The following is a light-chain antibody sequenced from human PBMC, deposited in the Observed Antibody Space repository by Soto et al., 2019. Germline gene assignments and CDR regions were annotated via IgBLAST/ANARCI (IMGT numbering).Light chain of an antibody. CDR2: KGS. J-gene: IGKJ1*01. Sequence: DVQMTQSPSTLSASVGDKVTITCRASQSLPSTWLAWFQQRPGKAHNVLIYKGSALASGVSSRFSGSGSGTEFTLTIISLQHDDYATNFCQQYAARSPWTFGQGTRV. CDR1: QSLPSTW. CDR3: QQYAARSPWT. V-gene: IGKV1-5*03.